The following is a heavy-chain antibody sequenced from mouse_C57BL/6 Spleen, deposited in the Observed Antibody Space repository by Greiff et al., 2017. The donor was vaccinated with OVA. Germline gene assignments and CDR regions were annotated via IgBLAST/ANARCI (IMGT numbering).Heavy chain of an antibody. CDR2: IYPGDGDT. V-gene: IGHV1-80*01. D-gene: IGHD2-5*01. CDR3: ARVTYYSNPDY. Sequence: VQLPESGAELVKPGASVKISCKASGYAFSSYWMNWVKQRPGKGLEWIGQIYPGDGDTNYNGKFKGKATLTADKSSSTAYMQLSSLTSEDSAVYFCARVTYYSNPDYWGQGTTLTVSS. J-gene: IGHJ2*01. CDR1: GYAFSSYW.